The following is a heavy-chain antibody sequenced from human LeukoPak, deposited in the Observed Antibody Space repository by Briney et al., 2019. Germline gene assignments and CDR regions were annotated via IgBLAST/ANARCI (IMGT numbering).Heavy chain of an antibody. V-gene: IGHV4-34*01. CDR1: GGSFSGYY. Sequence: SETLSLTCAVYGGSFSGYYWSWIRQPPGKGLEWIGEINHSGSTNYNPSLKSRVTISVDTSRNQFSLKLSSVTAADTAVYYCARCVMATSFDPWGQGTLVTVSS. CDR2: INHSGST. CDR3: ARCVMATSFDP. J-gene: IGHJ5*02. D-gene: IGHD5-24*01.